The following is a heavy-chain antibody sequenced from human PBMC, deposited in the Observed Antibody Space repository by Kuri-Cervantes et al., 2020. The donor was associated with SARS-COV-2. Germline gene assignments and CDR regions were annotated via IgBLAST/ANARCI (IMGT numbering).Heavy chain of an antibody. Sequence: GGSLRLSCAASGFTFSSYAMHWVRQAPGKGLEWVSGINWNGGSTGYADSVKGRFTISRDNAKNSLYLQMNSLRAEDTALYYCATSSPQQTDACTFTSCYKDAFDIWGQGTMVTVSS. CDR3: ATSSPQQTDACTFTSCYKDAFDI. J-gene: IGHJ3*02. CDR2: INWNGGST. CDR1: GFTFSSYA. D-gene: IGHD2-2*02. V-gene: IGHV3-20*04.